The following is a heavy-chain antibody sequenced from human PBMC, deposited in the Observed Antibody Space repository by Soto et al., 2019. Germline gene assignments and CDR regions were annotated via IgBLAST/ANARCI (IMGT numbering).Heavy chain of an antibody. CDR3: ARGRNYYDSSGYYYERPFDY. CDR1: GGTFSSYA. J-gene: IGHJ4*02. CDR2: IIPIFGTA. Sequence: GASVKVSCKXSGGTFSSYAISWVRQAPGQGLEWMGGIIPIFGTANYAQKFQGRVTITADESTSTAYMELSSLRSEDTAVYYCARGRNYYDSSGYYYERPFDYWGQGTLVTVSS. D-gene: IGHD3-22*01. V-gene: IGHV1-69*13.